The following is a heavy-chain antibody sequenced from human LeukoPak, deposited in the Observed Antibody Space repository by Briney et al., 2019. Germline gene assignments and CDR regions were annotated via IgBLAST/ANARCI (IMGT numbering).Heavy chain of an antibody. CDR2: ISGSGGST. Sequence: GGSLRLPCAASGFTFSSYAMSWVRQAPGKGLEWVSGISGSGGSTYYADSVKGRFTISRDNSKNTLYLQMNSLRAEDTAVYYCAKGVDYGRPGYFDYWGQGTLVTVSS. CDR3: AKGVDYGRPGYFDY. J-gene: IGHJ4*02. D-gene: IGHD4-17*01. V-gene: IGHV3-23*01. CDR1: GFTFSSYA.